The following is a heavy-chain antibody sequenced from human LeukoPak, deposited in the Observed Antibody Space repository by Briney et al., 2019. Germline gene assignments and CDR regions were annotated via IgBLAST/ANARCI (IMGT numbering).Heavy chain of an antibody. J-gene: IGHJ4*02. Sequence: SETLSLTCAVYGGSFSGYYWSWIRQPPGKGLEWIREINHSGSTNYNPSLKSRVTISVDTSKNQFSLKLSSVTAADTAVYYCARGGEYSSAPFDYWGQGTLVTVSS. D-gene: IGHD5-18*01. CDR2: INHSGST. CDR1: GGSFSGYY. CDR3: ARGGEYSSAPFDY. V-gene: IGHV4-34*01.